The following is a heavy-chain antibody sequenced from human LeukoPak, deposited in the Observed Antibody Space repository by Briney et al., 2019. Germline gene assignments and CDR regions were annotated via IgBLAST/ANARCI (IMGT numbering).Heavy chain of an antibody. Sequence: SETLSLTCTVSGGSISSYYWSWIRQPPGKGLEWIGYIYYCGSTNYNPSLKSRGTISVDTSKNQFSLKLGSVTAADTAVYYCARVDPDSSSTLEVFDYWGKGTLVTVA. CDR3: ARVDPDSSSTLEVFDY. J-gene: IGHJ4*02. CDR2: IYYCGST. D-gene: IGHD6-6*01. V-gene: IGHV4-59*01. CDR1: GGSISSYY.